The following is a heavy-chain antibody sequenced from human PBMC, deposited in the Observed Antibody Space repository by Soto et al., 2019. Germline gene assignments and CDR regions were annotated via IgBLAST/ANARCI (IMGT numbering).Heavy chain of an antibody. V-gene: IGHV1-24*01. CDR1: ENTLTELT. D-gene: IGHD1-26*01. J-gene: IGHJ4*02. CDR3: AADRKIVGTIGAFDF. CDR2: SAPEEGEP. Sequence: ASVKVSCKVPENTLTELTIDWLRQAPGKGLEWMGRSAPEEGEPIYPQRFQGRVSMTEDPSTDTAYMELTSLRSEDTAVYFCAADRKIVGTIGAFDFWGQGAQVTVSS.